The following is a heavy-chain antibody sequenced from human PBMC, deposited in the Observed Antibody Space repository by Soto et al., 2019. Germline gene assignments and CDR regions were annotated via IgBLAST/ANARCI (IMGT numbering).Heavy chain of an antibody. Sequence: GESLKISCKGSGYIFHRHWIGWVRQMPGKGLEWMGIIYPGDSDTRYSPSFQGQVTISADKSISTAYLQWSSLKASDTAMYYCARHFMSERSSWYGSGLDYYYYGMDVWGQGTTVTVSS. J-gene: IGHJ6*02. D-gene: IGHD6-13*01. CDR2: IYPGDSDT. CDR3: ARHFMSERSSWYGSGLDYYYYGMDV. CDR1: GYIFHRHW. V-gene: IGHV5-51*01.